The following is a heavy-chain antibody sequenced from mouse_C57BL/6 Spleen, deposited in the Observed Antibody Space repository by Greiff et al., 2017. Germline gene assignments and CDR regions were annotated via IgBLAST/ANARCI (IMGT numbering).Heavy chain of an antibody. Sequence: VQLQQPGAELVRPGSSVKLSCKASGYTFTSYWLHWVKQMPIQGLEWICNIDPSDSETHYNQKFKDKATLTGDKSSSTAYMQLSSLTSEDSAVYYCARYGYYDIFAYWGQGTLVTVSA. CDR2: IDPSDSET. D-gene: IGHD2-4*01. J-gene: IGHJ3*01. V-gene: IGHV1-52*01. CDR3: ARYGYYDIFAY. CDR1: GYTFTSYW.